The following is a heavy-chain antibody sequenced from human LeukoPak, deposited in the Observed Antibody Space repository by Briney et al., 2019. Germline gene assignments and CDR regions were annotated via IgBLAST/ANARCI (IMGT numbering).Heavy chain of an antibody. V-gene: IGHV3-74*01. CDR1: ECTFSAYW. J-gene: IGHJ4*02. Sequence: GGSLRLSCAASECTFSAYWMHWVRQVPGKGLVWVSRINGDGSSTNYADSVKGRFTISRDNAKNTLYLQMNSLRAEDTAVYYCARDLELTYYDSSGYDYWGQGTPVTVSS. D-gene: IGHD3-22*01. CDR2: INGDGSST. CDR3: ARDLELTYYDSSGYDY.